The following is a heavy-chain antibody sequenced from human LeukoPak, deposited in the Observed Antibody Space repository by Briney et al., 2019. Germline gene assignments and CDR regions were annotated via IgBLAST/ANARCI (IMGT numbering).Heavy chain of an antibody. J-gene: IGHJ5*02. Sequence: GGSLRLSCAASGFTFSDYYMSWIRQAPGKGLEWVSCISSSGSTIYYADSVKGRFTTSRDNAKNSLYLQMNSLRAEDTAVYYCAITTDLGGLDPWGQGTLVTVSS. CDR2: ISSSGSTI. CDR1: GFTFSDYY. V-gene: IGHV3-11*04. D-gene: IGHD1/OR15-1a*01. CDR3: AITTDLGGLDP.